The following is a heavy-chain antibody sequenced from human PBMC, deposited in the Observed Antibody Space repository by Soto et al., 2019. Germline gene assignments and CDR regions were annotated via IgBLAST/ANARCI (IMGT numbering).Heavy chain of an antibody. CDR2: INHSGST. J-gene: IGHJ4*02. V-gene: IGHV4-34*01. D-gene: IGHD6-13*01. CDR1: GGSFSGYY. CDR3: ARDPGYSSSWYSPVIDY. Sequence: SETLSLTCAVYGGSFSGYYWSWIRQPPGKGLEWIGEINHSGSTNYNPSLKSRVTISVDTSKNQFSLKLSSVTAADTAVYYCARDPGYSSSWYSPVIDYWGQGTLVTVSS.